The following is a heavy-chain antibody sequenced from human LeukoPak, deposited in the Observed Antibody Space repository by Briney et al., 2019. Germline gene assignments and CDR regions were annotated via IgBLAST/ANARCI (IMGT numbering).Heavy chain of an antibody. J-gene: IGHJ4*02. CDR2: VFSSGST. V-gene: IGHV4-4*07. D-gene: IGHD4-11*01. Sequence: PSETLSLTCTVSGGSISSYYWSWIRQPAGKGLEWIGRVFSSGSTNYNPSLKSRVIISVDKSKNQFSLILTSVTAADTAVYYCARDQGYSDYYFDYWGQGSLVTVSS. CDR3: ARDQGYSDYYFDY. CDR1: GGSISSYY.